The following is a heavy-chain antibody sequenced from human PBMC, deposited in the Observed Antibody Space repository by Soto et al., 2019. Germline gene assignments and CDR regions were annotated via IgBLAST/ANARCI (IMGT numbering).Heavy chain of an antibody. D-gene: IGHD6-6*01. Sequence: QVQLVQSGAEVKKPGSSVKVSCKASGGTFSSYAISWVRQAPGQGLEWMGGIIPIFGTANYAQKFQGRVTITADESTSTAYMELSSLRSEDTAVYYCARGRKDTNLAGIEQLVLPWFDPWGQGTLVTVSS. CDR2: IIPIFGTA. CDR1: GGTFSSYA. CDR3: ARGRKDTNLAGIEQLVLPWFDP. J-gene: IGHJ5*02. V-gene: IGHV1-69*12.